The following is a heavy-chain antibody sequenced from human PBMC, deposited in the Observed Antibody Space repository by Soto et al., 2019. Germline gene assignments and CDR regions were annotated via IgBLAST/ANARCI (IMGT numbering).Heavy chain of an antibody. D-gene: IGHD3-22*01. J-gene: IGHJ4*02. V-gene: IGHV3-15*01. Sequence: GGSLRLSCAASGFTFSNAWMSWVRQAPGKGLEWVGRIKRKSDGGTTDYAAPVKGRFTISRDDSKNTLYLQMNSLKTEDTAVYYCTTGLSSGYYNFDYWGQGTLVTVSS. CDR3: TTGLSSGYYNFDY. CDR2: IKRKSDGGTT. CDR1: GFTFSNAW.